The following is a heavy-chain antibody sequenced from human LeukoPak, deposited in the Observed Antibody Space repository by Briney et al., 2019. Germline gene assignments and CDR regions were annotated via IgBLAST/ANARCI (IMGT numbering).Heavy chain of an antibody. CDR3: ARVDIVTTNWFDP. CDR1: GGSFSDYY. D-gene: IGHD5-12*01. J-gene: IGHJ5*02. V-gene: IGHV4-34*01. CDR2: INHRGTT. Sequence: SETLSLTCVVYGGSFSDYYWTWIRQPPGKGLEWIGEINHRGTTTYNPSLKSRVTISVDTPKNQFSLKLNSVTAADTAVYYCARVDIVTTNWFDPWGQGTLVIVSP.